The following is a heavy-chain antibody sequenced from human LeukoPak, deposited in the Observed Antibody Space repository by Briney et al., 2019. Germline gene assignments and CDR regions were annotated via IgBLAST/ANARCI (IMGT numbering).Heavy chain of an antibody. D-gene: IGHD5-18*01. V-gene: IGHV3-30*04. CDR2: ISYDGSNK. J-gene: IGHJ4*02. CDR3: AKVGREAAMVKDY. CDR1: GFTFSSYA. Sequence: GGSLRLSCAASGFTFSSYAMHWVRQAPGKGLEWVAAISYDGSNKYSADSVKGRFTISRDNSKNTLYLQMNSLRAEDTAVYYCAKVGREAAMVKDYWGQGTLVAVSS.